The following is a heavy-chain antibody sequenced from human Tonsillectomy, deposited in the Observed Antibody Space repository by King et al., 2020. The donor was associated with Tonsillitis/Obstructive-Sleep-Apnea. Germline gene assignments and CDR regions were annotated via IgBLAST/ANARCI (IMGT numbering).Heavy chain of an antibody. Sequence: QLVQSGAEVRKPGASVKVSCKASGYTFTSYGISWVRQAPGQGLEWMGWISAYNGNTNYAQKLQGRVTMTTDTSTSTAYMELRSLRSDDTAVYYCARVHSYCSSTSCLDYWGQGTLVTVSS. V-gene: IGHV1-18*01. CDR3: ARVHSYCSSTSCLDY. CDR1: GYTFTSYG. D-gene: IGHD2-2*01. J-gene: IGHJ4*02. CDR2: ISAYNGNT.